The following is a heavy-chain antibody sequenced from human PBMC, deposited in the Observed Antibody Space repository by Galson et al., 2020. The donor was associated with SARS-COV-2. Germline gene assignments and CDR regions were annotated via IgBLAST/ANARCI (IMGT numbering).Heavy chain of an antibody. CDR1: GTSISSGSYS. CDR3: ARLHYGEYAPEAFDI. D-gene: IGHD4-17*01. V-gene: IGHV4-30-2*01. J-gene: IGHJ3*02. Sequence: SETLSLTCAVSGTSISSGSYSWNWLRPPPGKGLEWIGYISHRGGTYYNPSIKSRVTISGDRSKNQFSLRLSSVTAADTAVYYCARLHYGEYAPEAFDIWGPGTRVTVAS. CDR2: ISHRGGT.